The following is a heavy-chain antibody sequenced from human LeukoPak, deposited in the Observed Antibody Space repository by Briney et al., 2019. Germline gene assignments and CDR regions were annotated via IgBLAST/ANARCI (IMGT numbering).Heavy chain of an antibody. CDR3: AKRDGPYFFDY. CDR1: GYLFFNYG. CDR2: VTGNGAET. Sequence: GGSLRLSCAGSGYLFFNYGMNWVRQAPGKGLEWVSVVTGNGAETKYADSVKGRFTVFRDNSKNMLYLQMDRLRADDTAVYYCAKRDGPYFFDYWGQGTPVTVSS. V-gene: IGHV3-23*01. J-gene: IGHJ4*02.